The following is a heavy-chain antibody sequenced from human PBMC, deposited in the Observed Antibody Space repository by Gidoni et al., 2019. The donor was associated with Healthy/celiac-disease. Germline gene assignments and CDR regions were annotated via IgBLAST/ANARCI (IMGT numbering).Heavy chain of an antibody. CDR3: ARDPGLTTVTTFDY. CDR2: IWYDGSNK. J-gene: IGHJ4*02. D-gene: IGHD4-17*01. CDR1: SSYG. V-gene: IGHV3-33*01. Sequence: SSYGMHWVRQAPGKGLEWVAVIWYDGSNKYYADSVKGRFTISRDNSKNTLYLQMNSPRAEDTAVYYCARDPGLTTVTTFDYWGQGTLVTVSS.